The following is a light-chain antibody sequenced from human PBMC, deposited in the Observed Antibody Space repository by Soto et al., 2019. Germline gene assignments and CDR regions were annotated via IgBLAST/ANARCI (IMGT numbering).Light chain of an antibody. CDR3: QQYYGPHMYT. Sequence: DIVLTQSPDSLAVSLGERATINCKSSQSVLYNSRNKNHLAWYQQKPGQPPSLLIYWASTRATGVRDRISGEGPGTALTLLIRIFQAEDVADYCCQQYYGPHMYTFRQGTKLEL. V-gene: IGKV4-1*01. CDR1: QSVLYNSRNKNH. J-gene: IGKJ2*01. CDR2: WAS.